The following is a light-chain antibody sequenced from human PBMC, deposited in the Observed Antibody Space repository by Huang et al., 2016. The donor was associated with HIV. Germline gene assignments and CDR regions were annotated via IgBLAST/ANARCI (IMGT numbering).Light chain of an antibody. J-gene: IGKJ1*01. CDR3: QHYGSSPWT. CDR2: GTS. V-gene: IGKV3-20*01. Sequence: EIVLTQSPGTLSLSPGERTTLSCRASQSVSTYYLAWYQQKPGQAPRLRISGTSSRATGIPDRFSGSGSGTDFSLTISRLEAEDSAVYYCQHYGSSPWTFGQGTKVEIK. CDR1: QSVSTYY.